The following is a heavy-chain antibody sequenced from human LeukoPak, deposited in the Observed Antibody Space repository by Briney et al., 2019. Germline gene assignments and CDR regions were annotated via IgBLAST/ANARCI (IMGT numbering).Heavy chain of an antibody. CDR1: GYTFTGYH. D-gene: IGHD6-19*01. J-gene: IGHJ4*02. Sequence: GASVKVSCKTSGYTFTGYHIHWVRLAPGQGLERMGWLNPNTGGTNCAQNFQGRVTMTRDTSISTAYMELSRLRSDDTAVYYCARVRIAVAGKYYFDYWGQGTLVTVSS. CDR3: ARVRIAVAGKYYFDY. V-gene: IGHV1-2*02. CDR2: LNPNTGGT.